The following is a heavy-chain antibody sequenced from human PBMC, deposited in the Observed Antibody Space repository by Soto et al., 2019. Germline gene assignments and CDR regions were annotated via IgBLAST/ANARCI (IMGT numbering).Heavy chain of an antibody. D-gene: IGHD1-26*01. CDR1: GGSVSSGSYY. V-gene: IGHV4-61*01. Sequence: SETLSLTCTVSGGSVSSGSYYWSWIRQPPGKGLEWIGYIYYSGSTNYNPSLKSRVTISVDTSKSQFSLKLSSVTAADTAVYYCARDRPGSYFDYWGQGTLVTVSS. J-gene: IGHJ4*02. CDR3: ARDRPGSYFDY. CDR2: IYYSGST.